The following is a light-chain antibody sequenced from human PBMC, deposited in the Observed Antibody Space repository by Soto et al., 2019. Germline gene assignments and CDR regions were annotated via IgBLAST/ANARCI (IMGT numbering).Light chain of an antibody. CDR1: QSITNY. Sequence: DIQMTQSPSSLSSSVGDRVTITCPASQSITNYLNWYQQKPGKAPKLLIYSASSVQSGVPSRFSGSGSGTAFTLTISNLQPEDFASYYCQQTFNTPWTFGQGSRVEIK. CDR2: SAS. V-gene: IGKV1-39*01. CDR3: QQTFNTPWT. J-gene: IGKJ1*01.